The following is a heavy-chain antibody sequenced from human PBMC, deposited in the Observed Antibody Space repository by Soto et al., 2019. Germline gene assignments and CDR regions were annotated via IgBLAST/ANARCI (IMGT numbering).Heavy chain of an antibody. CDR3: ARDLYDILTGYYFDY. Sequence: PGGSLRLSCAASGFTFSNYWMTWVRQAPGKGLEWVANIAQDESERNYLDSVKGRFTISRDNAANSLYLQMNSLRAEDTAVYYCARDLYDILTGYYFDYWGQGTLVTVSS. J-gene: IGHJ4*02. CDR2: IAQDESER. V-gene: IGHV3-7*01. D-gene: IGHD3-9*01. CDR1: GFTFSNYW.